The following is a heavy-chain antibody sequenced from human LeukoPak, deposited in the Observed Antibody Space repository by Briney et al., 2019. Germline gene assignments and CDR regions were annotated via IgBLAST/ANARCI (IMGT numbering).Heavy chain of an antibody. V-gene: IGHV4-4*07. J-gene: IGHJ5*02. CDR2: IYTSGST. Sequence: PSETLSLTCTVSGGSISSYYWSWIRQPAGKGLEWIGRIYTSGSTNYNPSLKSRVTMSVDTSKNQFSLKLSSVTAADTAVYYCARVSIAVAGNWFDPWGQGTLVTVSS. CDR3: ARVSIAVAGNWFDP. D-gene: IGHD6-19*01. CDR1: GGSISSYY.